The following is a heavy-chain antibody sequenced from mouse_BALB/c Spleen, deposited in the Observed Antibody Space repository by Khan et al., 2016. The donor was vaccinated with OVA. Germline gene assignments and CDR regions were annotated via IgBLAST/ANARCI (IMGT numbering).Heavy chain of an antibody. CDR1: GFSLTGYG. V-gene: IGHV2-6-7*01. D-gene: IGHD1-1*01. CDR3: ARVTSVIDAMDH. Sequence: VQLVESGPGLVAPSQSLSITCTVSGFSLTGYGVNWVRQPPGKGLEWLGMIWGAGSTDYNSAIKSRLSISKDNSKRQVFLKMNSLQHDDTARYCCARVTSVIDAMDHWGQGTSVTVAS. J-gene: IGHJ4*01. CDR2: IWGAGST.